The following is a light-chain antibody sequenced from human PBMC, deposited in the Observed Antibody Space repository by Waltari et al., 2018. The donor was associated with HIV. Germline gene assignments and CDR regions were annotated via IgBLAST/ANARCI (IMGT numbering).Light chain of an antibody. Sequence: QSALPQPAPVSGSPGQSTTTPCTGGRNDVGGYNCVSWSQHLPGKAPKLIIYEVRNRPSGVSNRFSGSKSGNTASLTISGLQAEDEADYYCTSYASSSSLLFGGGTKLTVL. J-gene: IGLJ2*01. CDR1: RNDVGGYNC. CDR2: EVR. V-gene: IGLV2-14*01. CDR3: TSYASSSSLL.